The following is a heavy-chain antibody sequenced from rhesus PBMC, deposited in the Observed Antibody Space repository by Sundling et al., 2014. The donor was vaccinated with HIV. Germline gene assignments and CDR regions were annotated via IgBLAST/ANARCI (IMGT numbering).Heavy chain of an antibody. V-gene: IGHV4-165*01. CDR2: IGGYSGSS. D-gene: IGHD1-1-1*01. CDR1: GGSISAYY. Sequence: QVQLQESGPGLAKPSETLSLTCAVSGGSISAYYWNWIRQPPGKGLEWIGYIGGYSGSSYYNPSLKSRVTISTDTSKNQFYLKVNSVSAADTAVYYCARDLDESWRYIVYGLESWGQGVIVTVSS. J-gene: IGHJ6*01. CDR3: ARDLDESWRYIVYGLES.